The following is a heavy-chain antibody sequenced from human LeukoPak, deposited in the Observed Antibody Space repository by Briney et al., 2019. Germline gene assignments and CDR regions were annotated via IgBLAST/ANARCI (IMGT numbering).Heavy chain of an antibody. CDR3: ARDSVLLWFGELLEENWFDP. CDR1: GYTFTSYA. J-gene: IGHJ5*02. Sequence: GASVKVSCKASGYTFTSYAMNWVRQAPGQGLEWMGWINTNTGNPTYAQGFTGRFVFSLDTSVSTAYLQISSLKAEDTAVYYCARDSVLLWFGELLEENWFDPWGRGTLVTVSS. V-gene: IGHV7-4-1*02. CDR2: INTNTGNP. D-gene: IGHD3-10*01.